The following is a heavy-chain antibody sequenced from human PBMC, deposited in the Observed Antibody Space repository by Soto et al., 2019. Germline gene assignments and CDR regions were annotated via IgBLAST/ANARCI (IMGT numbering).Heavy chain of an antibody. Sequence: GGSLRLSCAASGFTFSNYAMSWVRQAPGKGLEWVSSTNGGGGTTHYADSVKGRFTISRDNSKNTLYLQMNALRPEDTAVYYCARDSYYHSSSGYYVFDYWGQGTLVTDSS. CDR3: ARDSYYHSSSGYYVFDY. CDR1: GFTFSNYA. V-gene: IGHV3-23*01. J-gene: IGHJ4*02. CDR2: TNGGGGTT. D-gene: IGHD3-22*01.